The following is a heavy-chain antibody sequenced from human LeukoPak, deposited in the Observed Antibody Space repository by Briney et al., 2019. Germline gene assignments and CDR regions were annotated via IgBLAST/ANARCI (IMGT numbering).Heavy chain of an antibody. CDR3: ANVDSGYVGPQNFDY. Sequence: GGSLRLSCAASGFTLSSYSMNWVRQAPGKGLEWISFIDSSSRTIFYAESVKGRFTISRDNSKNTLYLQMNSLRAEDTAVYYCANVDSGYVGPQNFDYWGQGTLVTVSS. CDR2: IDSSSRTI. V-gene: IGHV3-48*01. J-gene: IGHJ4*02. CDR1: GFTLSSYS. D-gene: IGHD5-12*01.